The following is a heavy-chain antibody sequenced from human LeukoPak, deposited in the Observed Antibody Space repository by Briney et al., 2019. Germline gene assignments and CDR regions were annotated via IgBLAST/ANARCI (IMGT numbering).Heavy chain of an antibody. J-gene: IGHJ3*02. CDR3: ARRRVYSAFDI. Sequence: SETLSLTCAVYGGSFSGYYWSWIRQPPGKGLEWIGEINHSGSTNYNPSLKSRVTISVDTSKNQFSLKLSSVTGADTAVYYCARRRVYSAFDIWGQGTMVTVSS. D-gene: IGHD6-13*01. CDR1: GGSFSGYY. CDR2: INHSGST. V-gene: IGHV4-34*01.